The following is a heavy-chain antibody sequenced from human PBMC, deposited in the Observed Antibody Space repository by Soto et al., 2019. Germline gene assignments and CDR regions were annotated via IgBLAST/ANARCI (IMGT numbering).Heavy chain of an antibody. CDR2: IIPIFGTA. Sequence: QVQLVQSGAEVKKPWSSVKVSCKASGGTFSSYAISWVRQAPGQGLEWMGGIIPIFGTANYAQKLQGRVTITADESTSTAYMELSSLRSEDTAVYYCAALKGTGLQFFWGGENWFDPWGQGTLVTVSS. D-gene: IGHD4-4*01. J-gene: IGHJ5*02. CDR3: AALKGTGLQFFWGGENWFDP. CDR1: GGTFSSYA. V-gene: IGHV1-69*01.